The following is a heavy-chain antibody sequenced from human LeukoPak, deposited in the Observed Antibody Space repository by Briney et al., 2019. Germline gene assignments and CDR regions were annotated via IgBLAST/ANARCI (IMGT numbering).Heavy chain of an antibody. CDR2: INSDGSST. V-gene: IGHV3-74*01. J-gene: IGHJ4*02. Sequence: GGSLRLSCAASGFTFSSYWMHWVRQAPGKGLVWVSRINSDGSSTSYADSVKSRFTISRDNAKNTLYLQMNSLRAEDTAVYYCARVYGDYDPDFDYWGQGTLVTVSS. CDR1: GFTFSSYW. CDR3: ARVYGDYDPDFDY. D-gene: IGHD4-17*01.